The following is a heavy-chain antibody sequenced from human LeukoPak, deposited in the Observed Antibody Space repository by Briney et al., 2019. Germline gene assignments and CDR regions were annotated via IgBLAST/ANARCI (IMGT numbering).Heavy chain of an antibody. D-gene: IGHD6-19*01. J-gene: IGHJ4*02. CDR3: ALYSSGWPDY. CDR2: ISAYNGNT. V-gene: IGHV1-18*01. Sequence: GASVKVSCKASGYTLTNYGISWVRQAPGQALEGMGWISAYNGNTNYAQKLQGRVTMTTDTSTSTAYMELRSLRSDDTAVYYCALYSSGWPDYWGQGTLVTVSS. CDR1: GYTLTNYG.